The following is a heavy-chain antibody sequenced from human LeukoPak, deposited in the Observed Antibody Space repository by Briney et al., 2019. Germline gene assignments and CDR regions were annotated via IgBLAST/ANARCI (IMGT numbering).Heavy chain of an antibody. J-gene: IGHJ6*03. Sequence: GGSLRLSCAASGFTFSNAWMSWVRQAPGKGLEWVSGINWNGDNIAYADSVKGRFTISRDNAKNSLYLQMNSLRAEDTALYYCAREVLLIDYSYYSYMDVWGKGTTVTVSS. CDR2: INWNGDNI. V-gene: IGHV3-20*04. CDR1: GFTFSNAW. D-gene: IGHD2-8*01. CDR3: AREVLLIDYSYYSYMDV.